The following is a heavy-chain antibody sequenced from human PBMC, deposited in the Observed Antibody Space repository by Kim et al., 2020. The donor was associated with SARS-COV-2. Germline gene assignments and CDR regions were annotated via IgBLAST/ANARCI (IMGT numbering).Heavy chain of an antibody. CDR3: TRHEVDTAQ. CDR2: IRSKANSYAT. J-gene: IGHJ4*02. Sequence: GGSLRLSCAASGFTFSGSAMHWVRQASGKGLELVGRIRSKANSYATAYAASVKGRFTISRDDSKNTTYLQMNSLKTEDTAVYFCTRHEVDTAQWGQGTLVTVSS. V-gene: IGHV3-73*01. D-gene: IGHD5-18*01. CDR1: GFTFSGSA.